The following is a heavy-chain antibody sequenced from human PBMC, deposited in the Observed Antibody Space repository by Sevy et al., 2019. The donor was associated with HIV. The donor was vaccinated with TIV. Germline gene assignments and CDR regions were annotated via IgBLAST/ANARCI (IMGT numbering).Heavy chain of an antibody. D-gene: IGHD3-9*01. J-gene: IGHJ6*02. V-gene: IGHV3-30*18. Sequence: GGSLRLSCVVSGITFSTSGMHWVRQAPGKGLEGVAVISYHGRDKFYADSVKGRSTISRDNSKNILYLQMVGLRAEDTAVYYCAKDFTGYNGMDVWGQGTMVTVSS. CDR1: GITFSTSG. CDR3: AKDFTGYNGMDV. CDR2: ISYHGRDK.